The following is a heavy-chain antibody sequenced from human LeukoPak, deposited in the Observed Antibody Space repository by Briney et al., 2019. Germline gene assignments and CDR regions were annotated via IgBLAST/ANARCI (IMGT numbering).Heavy chain of an antibody. CDR2: ISDDGRSK. CDR3: AKRPSDYGDYVTYFDY. V-gene: IGHV3-30*18. J-gene: IGHJ4*02. Sequence: GGSLRLSCAASGFSFISYGMHWVRQAPGKGLEWVGVISDDGRSKGYADSVKGRFTISRDNSKDTLYLQMNSLRDEDTAVYYCAKRPSDYGDYVTYFDYWGQGTLVTVSS. CDR1: GFSFISYG. D-gene: IGHD4-17*01.